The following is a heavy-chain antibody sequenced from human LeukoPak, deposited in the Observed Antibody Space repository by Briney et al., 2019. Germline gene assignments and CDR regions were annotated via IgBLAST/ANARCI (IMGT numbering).Heavy chain of an antibody. CDR1: GFTVSSYY. CDR3: ARDRPSGEFYVDD. J-gene: IGHJ4*02. CDR2: IYSGGST. V-gene: IGHV3-66*01. D-gene: IGHD3-10*01. Sequence: GGSVRLSCAASGFTVSSYYMRWVRQAPGKGLEWVSVIYSGGSTYYADSVKGRFTNSRDNSKNSLYLQMNSLRAEDTAVYYCARDRPSGEFYVDDWGQGTLVTVAS.